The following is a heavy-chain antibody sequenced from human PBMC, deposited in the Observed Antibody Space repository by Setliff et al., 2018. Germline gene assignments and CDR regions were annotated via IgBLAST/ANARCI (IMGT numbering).Heavy chain of an antibody. V-gene: IGHV3-15*07. J-gene: IGHJ4*02. CDR2: IKSKTDGGTT. Sequence: GGSLRLSCAASGFTFSNAWMNWVRQAPGKGLEWVGRIKSKTDGGTTDYAAPVKGRFTISRDDSNNTLYLQMNSLKTEDTAVYYCTTDPSPTFGGVIGAAFDIWGQGTLVTVSS. CDR3: TTDPSPTFGGVIGAAFDI. D-gene: IGHD3-16*01. CDR1: GFTFSNAW.